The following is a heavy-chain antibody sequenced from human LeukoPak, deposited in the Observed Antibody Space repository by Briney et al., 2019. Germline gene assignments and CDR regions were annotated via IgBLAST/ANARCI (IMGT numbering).Heavy chain of an antibody. J-gene: IGHJ4*02. Sequence: ASVKVSCKASGYTFTNYVITWVRQAPGQGLEWMGWISGHQGNTKYAQNLQGRVTMTIDTSTSTAYMDLRSLRSDDTDIYFCARSDLATITAGPFEYWGQGTLVAVTS. D-gene: IGHD5-12*01. V-gene: IGHV1-18*01. CDR2: ISGHQGNT. CDR1: GYTFTNYV. CDR3: ARSDLATITAGPFEY.